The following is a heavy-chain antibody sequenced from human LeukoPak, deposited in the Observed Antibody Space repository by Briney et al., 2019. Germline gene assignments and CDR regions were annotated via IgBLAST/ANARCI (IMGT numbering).Heavy chain of an antibody. CDR2: INPDSGGT. Sequence: ASVKVSCKASAYTLTGYYMHWVRQAPGQGLEWMGWINPDSGGTNYAQKFQGRVTMTRDTSISTAYMELSRLRSDDTAVYYCARDWEGLGEYWYFDLWGRGTLVTVSS. D-gene: IGHD1-26*01. CDR3: ARDWEGLGEYWYFDL. V-gene: IGHV1-2*02. J-gene: IGHJ2*01. CDR1: AYTLTGYY.